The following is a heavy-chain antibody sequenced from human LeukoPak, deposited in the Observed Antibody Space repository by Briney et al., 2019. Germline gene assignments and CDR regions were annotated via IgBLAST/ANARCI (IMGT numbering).Heavy chain of an antibody. CDR2: IYYSGSS. V-gene: IGHV4-61*01. J-gene: IGHJ3*01. Sequence: PSETLSLTCTVSGASVSSGSYSWSWIRQPPGKGLECIGYIYYSGSSNYNPSLKSRVTISVDTSNNQFSLKLTSVTAADTAVYYCARLGALHDAFDVWGQGTLVTVSS. D-gene: IGHD3-16*01. CDR1: GASVSSGSYS. CDR3: ARLGALHDAFDV.